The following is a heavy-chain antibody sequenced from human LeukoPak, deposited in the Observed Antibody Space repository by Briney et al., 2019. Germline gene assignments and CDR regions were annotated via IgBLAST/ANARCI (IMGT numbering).Heavy chain of an antibody. CDR3: ARQASWTYDYGDYGLDY. Sequence: HPGGSLRLSCAASGFTFSSYSMNWVRQAPGKGLEWVSYISSSSSTIYYADSVKGRFTISRDNAKNSLYLQMNSLRAEDTAVYYCARQASWTYDYGDYGLDYWGQGTLVTVSS. J-gene: IGHJ4*02. V-gene: IGHV3-48*04. CDR1: GFTFSSYS. D-gene: IGHD4-17*01. CDR2: ISSSSSTI.